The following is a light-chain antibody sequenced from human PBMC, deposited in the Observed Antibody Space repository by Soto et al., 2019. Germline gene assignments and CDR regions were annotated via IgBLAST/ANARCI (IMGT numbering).Light chain of an antibody. J-gene: IGKJ1*01. V-gene: IGKV3-20*01. CDR3: QQYNTYSLT. Sequence: EIVLTQSPGTLSLSPGERATLSCRASQSVNSDYLAWYQQKPGQAPRLLIYGASTRATGIPARFSGSGSGTEFTLTISSLQPDDFATYYCQQYNTYSLTFGQGTKVDIK. CDR2: GAS. CDR1: QSVNSDY.